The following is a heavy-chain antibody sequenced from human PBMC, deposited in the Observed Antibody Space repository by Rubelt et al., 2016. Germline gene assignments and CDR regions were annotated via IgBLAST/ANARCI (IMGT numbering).Heavy chain of an antibody. CDR1: GYTFTSYY. D-gene: IGHD3-10*01. Sequence: QVQLVQSGAEVKKPGASVKVSCKASGYTFTSYYMHWVRQAPGQGLEWMGIINPSGGSTSYDQKFKGRATMTRDTSTSTVYRDLSSLGCEDTAVYDCARVGFYYDSGSYVDWGQGTLVTVSS. CDR2: INPSGGST. V-gene: IGHV1-46*01. J-gene: IGHJ4*02. CDR3: ARVGFYYDSGSYVD.